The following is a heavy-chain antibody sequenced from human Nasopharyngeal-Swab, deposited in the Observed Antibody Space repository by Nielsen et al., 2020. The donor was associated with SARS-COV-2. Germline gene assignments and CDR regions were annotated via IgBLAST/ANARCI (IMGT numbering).Heavy chain of an antibody. D-gene: IGHD3-22*01. CDR1: GGSISSGFYY. CDR2: IYYSGST. J-gene: IGHJ5*02. CDR3: ATHYYDSSGYYYWFDP. Sequence: SETLSLTCTVSGGSISSGFYYWSWIRQHPGKGLEWIGYIYYSGSTYYNPSLKSRVTISVDTSKNQFSLKLSSVTAADTAVYYCATHYYDSSGYYYWFDPWGQGTLVTVSS. V-gene: IGHV4-31*03.